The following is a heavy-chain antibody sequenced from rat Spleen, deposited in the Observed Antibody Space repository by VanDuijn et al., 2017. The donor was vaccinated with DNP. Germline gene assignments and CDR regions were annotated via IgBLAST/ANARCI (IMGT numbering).Heavy chain of an antibody. CDR2: IPYSGGTT. J-gene: IGHJ2*01. CDR3: ASIIAGIGYFDY. Sequence: EVQLVESGGDLVQPGRSLKLSCVASGFTFNNYWMAWIRQVPGRRLEWVASIPYSGGTTYYPDSVKGRFTISRDNAKSTLYRQMDSLRSDDTATYHCASIIAGIGYFDYWGQGVMVTVSS. D-gene: IGHD1-4*01. CDR1: GFTFNNYW. V-gene: IGHV5-31*01.